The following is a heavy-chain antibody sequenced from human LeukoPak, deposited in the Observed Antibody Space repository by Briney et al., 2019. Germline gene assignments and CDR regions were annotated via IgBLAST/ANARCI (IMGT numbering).Heavy chain of an antibody. CDR2: ISSSGSAM. CDR1: EFTFSSYE. Sequence: PGGSLRLSCAAPEFTFSSYEMNWVRQAPGKGLEWVSYISSSGSAMYYADSVKDRFTISRDNTKNSLYLQMNSLRAEDTAVYYCARGFRLDYWGQGTLVTVSS. J-gene: IGHJ4*02. V-gene: IGHV3-48*03. CDR3: ARGFRLDY. D-gene: IGHD3-10*01.